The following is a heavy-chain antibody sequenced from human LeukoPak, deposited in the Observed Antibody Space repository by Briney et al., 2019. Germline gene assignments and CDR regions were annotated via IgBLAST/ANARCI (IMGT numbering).Heavy chain of an antibody. CDR1: GFTVSSNY. V-gene: IGHV3-66*01. D-gene: IGHD6-19*01. CDR3: ATVNSSGWDGEFDY. J-gene: IGHJ4*02. CDR2: IYSGGST. Sequence: GGSLRLSCAASGFTVSSNYMSWVRQAPGKGLEWVSVIYSGGSTYYADSVKGRFAISRDNSKNTLYLQMNSLRAEDTAVYYCATVNSSGWDGEFDYWGQGTLVTVSS.